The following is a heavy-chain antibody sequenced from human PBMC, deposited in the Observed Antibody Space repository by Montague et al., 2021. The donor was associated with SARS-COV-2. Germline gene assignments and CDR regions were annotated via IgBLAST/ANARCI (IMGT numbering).Heavy chain of an antibody. Sequence: SETLSLTCAFSDGSVSAYFWSWVRQLPGKGLEWIGQVNRSGSANYNPSXXSRLTLSVDTSKNHVSLNLTSVTATDTAAYYCARGRDAGAYFGTKYYIKYGLDVWGQGTTVTVSS. CDR2: VNRSGSA. J-gene: IGHJ6*02. V-gene: IGHV4-34*01. CDR3: ARGRDAGAYFGTKYYIKYGLDV. D-gene: IGHD2/OR15-2a*01. CDR1: DGSVSAYF.